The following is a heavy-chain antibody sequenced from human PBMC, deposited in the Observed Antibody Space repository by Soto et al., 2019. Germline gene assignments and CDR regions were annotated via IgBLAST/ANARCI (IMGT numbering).Heavy chain of an antibody. CDR2: IIPIFGTA. Sequence: SVKVSCKASGGTFSSYAISWVRQAPGQGLEWMGGIIPIFGTANYAQKFQGRFTITADESTSTAYMELSSLRSEDTAVYYCARERDHDTFDYWGRGSLVAVSS. V-gene: IGHV1-69*13. CDR3: ARERDHDTFDY. D-gene: IGHD3-22*01. CDR1: GGTFSSYA. J-gene: IGHJ4*02.